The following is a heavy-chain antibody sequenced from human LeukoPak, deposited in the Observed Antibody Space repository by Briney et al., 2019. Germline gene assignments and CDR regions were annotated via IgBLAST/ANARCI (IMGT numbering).Heavy chain of an antibody. V-gene: IGHV3-30-3*01. Sequence: PGGSLRLSCAASGFTFSNYAMTWVRQAPGKGLEWVAVISYDGSNKYYADSVKGRFTISRDNSKNTLYLQMNSLRAEDTAVYYCARDKLGYDSSGYYYYFHTTYYYYGMDVWGQGTTVTVSS. CDR1: GFTFSNYA. CDR3: ARDKLGYDSSGYYYYFHTTYYYYGMDV. J-gene: IGHJ6*02. D-gene: IGHD3-22*01. CDR2: ISYDGSNK.